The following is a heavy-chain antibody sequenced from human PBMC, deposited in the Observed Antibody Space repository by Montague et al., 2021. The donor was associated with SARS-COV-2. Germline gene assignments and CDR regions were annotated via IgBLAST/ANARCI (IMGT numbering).Heavy chain of an antibody. CDR2: INHSGST. V-gene: IGHV4-34*01. J-gene: IGHJ6*02. D-gene: IGHD4-17*01. CDR1: GGSFSGYY. CDR3: ARANTVTTFYYYYYGMDV. Sequence: SETLSLTCAVYGGSFSGYYWSWIRQPPGKGLEWIGEINHSGSTNYDPSLKGRVTISVDTSKNQFSLKLSSVTAADTAVYYCARANTVTTFYYYYYGMDVWGQGTTVTVSS.